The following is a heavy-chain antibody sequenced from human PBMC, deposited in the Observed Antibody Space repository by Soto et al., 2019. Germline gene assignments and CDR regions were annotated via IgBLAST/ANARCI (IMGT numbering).Heavy chain of an antibody. V-gene: IGHV3-66*01. D-gene: IGHD4-17*01. CDR1: GFTVSSNY. J-gene: IGHJ4*02. Sequence: EVQLVESGGGLVQPGGSLRLSCAASGFTVSSNYMSWVRQAPGKGLEWVSVIYSGGSTYYADSVKGRFTISRDNSKKTLYLQMNSLRAEDTAVYYCARDTLGGNGDLPLDYWGQGTLVTVSS. CDR2: IYSGGST. CDR3: ARDTLGGNGDLPLDY.